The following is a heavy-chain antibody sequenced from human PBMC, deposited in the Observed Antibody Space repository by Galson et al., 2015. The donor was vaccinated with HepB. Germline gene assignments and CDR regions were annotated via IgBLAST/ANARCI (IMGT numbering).Heavy chain of an antibody. V-gene: IGHV3-7*03. D-gene: IGHD4-23*01. CDR1: GFTFSSYW. J-gene: IGHJ3*02. Sequence: SLRLSCAASGFTFSSYWMSWVRQAPGKGLEWVANIKQDGSEKYYVDSVKGRFTISRDNAKNSLYLQMNSLRAEDTAVYYCASEGGRVGTPRVDAFDIWGQGTMVTVSS. CDR3: ASEGGRVGTPRVDAFDI. CDR2: IKQDGSEK.